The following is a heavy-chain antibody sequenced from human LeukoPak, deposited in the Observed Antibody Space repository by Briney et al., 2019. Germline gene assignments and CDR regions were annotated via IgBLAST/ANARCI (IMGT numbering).Heavy chain of an antibody. Sequence: GGSLRLSCAASGFTFSSYGMHWVRQAPGKGLEWVAVIWYDGSNKYYADSVKGRFTVSRDNSKNTLYLQMNSLRAEDTAVYYCAKDVPAAYFDYWGQGTLVTVSS. J-gene: IGHJ4*02. CDR1: GFTFSSYG. V-gene: IGHV3-33*06. CDR2: IWYDGSNK. CDR3: AKDVPAAYFDY. D-gene: IGHD2-2*01.